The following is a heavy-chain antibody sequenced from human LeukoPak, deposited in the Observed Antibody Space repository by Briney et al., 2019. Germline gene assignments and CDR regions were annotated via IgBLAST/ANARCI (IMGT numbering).Heavy chain of an antibody. V-gene: IGHV1-69*05. CDR3: ATRGRDYDILTGYYVSDDY. J-gene: IGHJ4*02. D-gene: IGHD3-9*01. CDR1: GGTFIKYT. CDR2: ITPLFGTA. Sequence: SVKVSCKASGGTFIKYTISWVRQRPGQGLEWMGGITPLFGTANYAQKFQGRVTMTRDTSTSTVYMELSSLRSEDTAVYYCATRGRDYDILTGYYVSDDYWGQGTLVTVSS.